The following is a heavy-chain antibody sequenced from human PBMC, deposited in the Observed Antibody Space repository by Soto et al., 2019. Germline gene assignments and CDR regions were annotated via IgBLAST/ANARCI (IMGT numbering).Heavy chain of an antibody. CDR3: ARGAYFDRKGFFYFDY. CDR2: ISGDNGNT. V-gene: IGHV1-18*04. Sequence: QVQLVQSGAEVKKPGASVKVSCKASGNTFISYGISWVRQAPGQGLEWMGWISGDNGNTNYAQKLQGRVFMTTDTSPTPAYMELRRLASGDTAVDFCARGAYFDRKGFFYFDYWGQGTLVTVSS. J-gene: IGHJ4*02. CDR1: GNTFISYG. D-gene: IGHD3-22*01.